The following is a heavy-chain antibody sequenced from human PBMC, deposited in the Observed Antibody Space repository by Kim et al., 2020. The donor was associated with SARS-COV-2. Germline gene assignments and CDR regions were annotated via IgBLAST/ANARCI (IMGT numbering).Heavy chain of an antibody. CDR3: ARDHDNIVATIGEMDV. CDR1: GGTFSSYA. CDR2: IIPIFGTA. Sequence: SVKVSCKASGGTFSSYAISWVRQAPGQGLEWMGGIIPIFGTANYAQKFQGRVTITADESTSTAYMELSSLRSEDTAVYYCARDHDNIVATIGEMDVWGQGTTVTVSS. J-gene: IGHJ6*02. V-gene: IGHV1-69*13. D-gene: IGHD5-12*01.